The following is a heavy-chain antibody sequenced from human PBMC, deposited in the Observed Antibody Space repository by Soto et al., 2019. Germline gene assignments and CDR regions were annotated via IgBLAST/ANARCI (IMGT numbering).Heavy chain of an antibody. J-gene: IGHJ4*02. Sequence: EASVKVSCKASGYTFAGYAMHWVRQAPGQRLEWMGWINGGNGYTKYSQKFQGRVTITRDTSASTAYMELSSLTSEDTAVYYCARGLYSNPHFDYWGQGTLVTVSS. V-gene: IGHV1-3*01. CDR3: ARGLYSNPHFDY. CDR2: INGGNGYT. D-gene: IGHD4-4*01. CDR1: GYTFAGYA.